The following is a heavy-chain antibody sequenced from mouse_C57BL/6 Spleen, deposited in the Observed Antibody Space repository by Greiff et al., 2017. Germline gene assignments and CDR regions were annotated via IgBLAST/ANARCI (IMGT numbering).Heavy chain of an antibody. CDR2: IYPGSGST. CDR1: GYTFTSYW. J-gene: IGHJ2*01. V-gene: IGHV1-55*01. D-gene: IGHD1-1*01. CDR3: ARYPHYYGSRIDY. Sequence: QVQLQQPGAELVKPGASVKMSCKASGYTFTSYWITWVKQRPGQGLEWIGDIYPGSGSTNYNEKFKSKATLTVDTSSSTAYMQLSSLTSEDSAVYYCARYPHYYGSRIDYWGQGTTLIVSS.